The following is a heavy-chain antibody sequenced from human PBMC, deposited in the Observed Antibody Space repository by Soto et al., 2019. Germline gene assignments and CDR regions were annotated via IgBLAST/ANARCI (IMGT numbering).Heavy chain of an antibody. CDR3: AKWHTYNYDSLAFSGFDC. D-gene: IGHD3-16*01. CDR2: ISGGDGSP. V-gene: IGHV3-23*01. J-gene: IGHJ4*02. CDR1: GFTFSSYA. Sequence: PGGSLRLSYVASGFTFSSYAMTWVRQAPGKGLEWVSAISGGDGSPSYADSVKGRLTISRDNSKNTLYLHMNSLRADDTAAYYCAKWHTYNYDSLAFSGFDCWGQGTLVTVSS.